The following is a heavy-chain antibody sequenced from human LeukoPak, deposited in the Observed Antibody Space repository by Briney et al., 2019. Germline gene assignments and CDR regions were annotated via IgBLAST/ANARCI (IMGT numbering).Heavy chain of an antibody. J-gene: IGHJ6*02. CDR3: ARDLRTFGDIVVVVAATEHNYYYYGMDV. CDR1: GFTFSSYG. CDR2: IWYDGSNK. D-gene: IGHD2-15*01. V-gene: IGHV3-33*01. Sequence: GGSLRLSCAASGFTFSSYGTHWVRQAPGKGLEWVAVIWYDGSNKYYADSVKGRFTISRDNSKNTLYLQMNSLRAEDTAVYYCARDLRTFGDIVVVVAATEHNYYYYGMDVWGQGTTVTVSS.